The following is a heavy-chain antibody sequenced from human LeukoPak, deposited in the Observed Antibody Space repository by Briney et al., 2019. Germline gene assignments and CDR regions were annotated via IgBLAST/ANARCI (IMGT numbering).Heavy chain of an antibody. CDR3: ARDLRSGYYYDSSGYYYLGYFDL. J-gene: IGHJ2*01. CDR1: GFTFSSYW. D-gene: IGHD3-22*01. V-gene: IGHV3-7*03. CDR2: IKQDGSEK. Sequence: PGGSLRLSCAASGFTFSSYWMSWVRQAPGKGLEWVANIKQDGSEKYYVDSVKGRFTISRDNAKNSLYLQMNSLRAEDTAVYYCARDLRSGYYYDSSGYYYLGYFDLWGRGTLVTVSS.